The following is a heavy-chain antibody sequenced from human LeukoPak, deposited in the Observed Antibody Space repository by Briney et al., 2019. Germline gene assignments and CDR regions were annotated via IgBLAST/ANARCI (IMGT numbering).Heavy chain of an antibody. CDR2: INHSGST. CDR3: ARGFPYYDFWSGYYTPTAPLDY. V-gene: IGHV4-34*01. Sequence: SETLSLTCAVYGGSFSGYYWSWIRQPPGKGLEWIGEINHSGSTNYNPSLKSRVTISVDTSKNQFSLKLSSVTAADTAVYYCARGFPYYDFWSGYYTPTAPLDYWGQGTLVTVSS. CDR1: GGSFSGYY. J-gene: IGHJ4*02. D-gene: IGHD3-3*01.